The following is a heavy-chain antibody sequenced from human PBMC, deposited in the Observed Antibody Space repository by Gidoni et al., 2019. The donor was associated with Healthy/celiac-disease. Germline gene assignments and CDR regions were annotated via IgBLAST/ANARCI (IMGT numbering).Heavy chain of an antibody. J-gene: IGHJ5*02. CDR1: GFTFSSSS. Sequence: EVQLVESGGGLVKPGGSRRLSCAASGFTFSSSSISLVRQAPGKGLECVSSISSSSSYIYYADSVKGRFTISRDNAKNSLYLQMNSLRAEDTAVYYCARDSLRRPNMVVAADPLGWFDPWGQGTLVTVSS. CDR2: ISSSSSYI. V-gene: IGHV3-21*01. D-gene: IGHD2-15*01. CDR3: ARDSLRRPNMVVAADPLGWFDP.